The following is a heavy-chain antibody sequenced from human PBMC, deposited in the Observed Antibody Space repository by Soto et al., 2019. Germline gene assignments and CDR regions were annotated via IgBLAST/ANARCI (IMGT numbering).Heavy chain of an antibody. CDR3: VRQGIGNLHGLGDV. CDR1: SGPSSSHH. CDR2: VYSTGGT. J-gene: IGHJ6*02. Sequence: QVQLQQSGPGLVKPSETLSLTCTVSSGPSSSHHWGWIRPPPGRGLEWIGYVYSTGGTSYNPSLKRRSNISADTSTNHISLTLTSVTAADTAVYYGVRQGIGNLHGLGDVWGQGTTVRFSS. D-gene: IGHD1-1*01. V-gene: IGHV4-59*08.